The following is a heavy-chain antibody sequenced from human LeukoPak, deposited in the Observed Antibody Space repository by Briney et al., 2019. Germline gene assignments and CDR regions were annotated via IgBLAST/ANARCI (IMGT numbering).Heavy chain of an antibody. Sequence: ASVKVSCKASGYTFSSYAMNWVRQAPGQGLEWMGWINTNTGNPTYVQGFTGRFVFSLDTSVNTAYLQISSLKAEDTAVYYRARGGSWVDYWGQGTLVTVSS. J-gene: IGHJ4*02. CDR3: ARGGSWVDY. D-gene: IGHD1-26*01. CDR2: INTNTGNP. V-gene: IGHV7-4-1*02. CDR1: GYTFSSYA.